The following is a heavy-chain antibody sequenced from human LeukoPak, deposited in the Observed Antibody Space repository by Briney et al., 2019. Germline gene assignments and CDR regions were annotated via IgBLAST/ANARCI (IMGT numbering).Heavy chain of an antibody. CDR2: IYTSGST. CDR1: GGSISSYY. CDR3: ASYTSSGSYFDY. D-gene: IGHD1-26*01. Sequence: SETLSLTCTVSGGSISSYYWTWIRQPAGKGLEWIGRIYTSGSTYYNPSLESRVTLSVDKSKNQFSLELTSVTAADTAVYYCASYTSSGSYFDYWGQGTLVTVSS. J-gene: IGHJ4*02. V-gene: IGHV4-4*07.